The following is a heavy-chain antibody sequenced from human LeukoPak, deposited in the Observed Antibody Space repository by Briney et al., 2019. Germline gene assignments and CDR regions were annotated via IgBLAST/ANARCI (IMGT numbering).Heavy chain of an antibody. V-gene: IGHV1-2*02. J-gene: IGHJ6*03. CDR2: INPDSGYT. D-gene: IGHD3-3*01. CDR3: ATDPRTTVFGTFRYYYMDV. CDR1: GYTFTDYY. Sequence: ASVKVSCKTSGYTFTDYYIHWVRQAPGQGLEWMGWINPDSGYTNYAQKFQGRVTMTRDTSINTAYMELSRLTSDDTAVYYCATDPRTTVFGTFRYYYMDVWGEGTTVADSS.